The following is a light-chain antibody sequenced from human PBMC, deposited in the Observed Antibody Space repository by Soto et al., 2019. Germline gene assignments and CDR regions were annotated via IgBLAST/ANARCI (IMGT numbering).Light chain of an antibody. CDR2: AAS. CDR3: QQSYSTVT. V-gene: IGKV1-39*01. Sequence: DIQMTQSPSSLSASVGNRVTITCQASQDIATYLNWYQQKPGKAPKLLIYAASSLQSGVPSRFSGSGSGTDFTLTISSLQPEDFATYYCQQSYSTVTFGGGTKVDIK. CDR1: QDIATY. J-gene: IGKJ4*01.